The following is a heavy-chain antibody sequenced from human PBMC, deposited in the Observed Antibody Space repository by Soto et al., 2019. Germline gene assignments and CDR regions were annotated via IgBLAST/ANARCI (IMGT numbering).Heavy chain of an antibody. D-gene: IGHD2-15*01. J-gene: IGHJ4*02. CDR1: GYTFTGYY. CDR2: INPNSGGT. V-gene: IGHV1-2*04. Sequence: ASVKVSCKASGYTFTGYYMHWVRQAPGQGLEWMGWINPNSGGTNYAQKFQGWVTMTRDTSISTAYMELSRLRSDDTAVYYCARAASLVVVAAMNYWGQGTLVTVSS. CDR3: ARAASLVVVAAMNY.